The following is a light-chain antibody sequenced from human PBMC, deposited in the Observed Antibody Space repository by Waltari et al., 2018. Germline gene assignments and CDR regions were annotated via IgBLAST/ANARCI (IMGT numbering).Light chain of an antibody. J-gene: IGKJ2*01. Sequence: DIQMTQSPSTLSASVGDRVTITCRASQSISSWLAWYQQKPGKAPKLLIYQASSLESRVPSRFSGSGSGTEFTLTISSLQPDDFATYYCQQYNPNFLYTFGQGTKVEI. CDR1: QSISSW. V-gene: IGKV1-5*03. CDR3: QQYNPNFLYT. CDR2: QAS.